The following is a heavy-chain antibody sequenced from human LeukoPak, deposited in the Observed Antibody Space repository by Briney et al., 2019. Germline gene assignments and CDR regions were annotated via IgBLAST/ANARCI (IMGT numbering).Heavy chain of an antibody. V-gene: IGHV4-59*01. CDR1: AGSISSYY. D-gene: IGHD6-13*01. J-gene: IGHJ4*02. Sequence: SETLSLTCTVSAGSISSYYWSWIRQPPGKGLEWIGYIYYSGSTNYNPSLKRRVTISVDTSKNQFSLKLSSVTAADTAVYYCARESKSSSFDYWGQGTLVTVSS. CDR2: IYYSGST. CDR3: ARESKSSSFDY.